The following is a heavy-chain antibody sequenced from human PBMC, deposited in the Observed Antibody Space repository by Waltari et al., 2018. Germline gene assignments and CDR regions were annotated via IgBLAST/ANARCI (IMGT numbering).Heavy chain of an antibody. Sequence: QVQLQQWGAGLLKPSETLSLTCAVYGGSFSGYYWSWIRQPPGKGLEWIGEINHSGSTNYNPSLKIRVTISVDTSKNQFSLKLSSVTAADTAVYYCARGGWKQRRKAAAAPFDYWGQGTLVTVSS. J-gene: IGHJ4*02. CDR1: GGSFSGYY. CDR3: ARGGWKQRRKAAAAPFDY. CDR2: INHSGST. V-gene: IGHV4-34*01. D-gene: IGHD6-13*01.